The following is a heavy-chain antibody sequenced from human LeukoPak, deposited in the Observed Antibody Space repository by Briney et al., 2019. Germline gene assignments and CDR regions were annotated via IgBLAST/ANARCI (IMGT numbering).Heavy chain of an antibody. CDR1: GGSISSGGYY. CDR3: ARSSITMVRGLRTGNWFDP. CDR2: IYYSGST. Sequence: PLQTLSLTCTVSGGSISSGGYYWSWIRQPPGKGLEWIGYIYYSGSTYYNPSLKSRVTISVDTSKNQFSLKLSSVTAADTAVYYCARSSITMVRGLRTGNWFDPWGQGTLVTVSS. D-gene: IGHD3-10*01. J-gene: IGHJ5*02. V-gene: IGHV4-30-4*01.